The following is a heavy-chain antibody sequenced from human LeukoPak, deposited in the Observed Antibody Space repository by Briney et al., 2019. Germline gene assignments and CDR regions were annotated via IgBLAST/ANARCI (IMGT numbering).Heavy chain of an antibody. CDR3: ARDNEYCTGGTCRLDY. D-gene: IGHD2-15*01. CDR1: GFTFSFYW. J-gene: IGHJ4*02. Sequence: GGSLGLSCASSGFTFSFYWMHWVRQAPGKGLVWVSRINNDGRSTSYAGSVKGRFTISRDNAKNTLYLQMNSLRAEDTAVYYRARDNEYCTGGTCRLDYWGQGALVNVSS. V-gene: IGHV3-74*01. CDR2: INNDGRST.